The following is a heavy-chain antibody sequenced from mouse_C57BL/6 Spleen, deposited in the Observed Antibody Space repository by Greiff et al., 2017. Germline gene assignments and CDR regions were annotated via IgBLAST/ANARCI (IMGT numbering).Heavy chain of an antibody. CDR1: GYSFTDYN. Sequence: EVKLVESGPELVKPGASVKISCKASGYSFTDYNMNWVKQSNGKSLEWLGVINPNYGTTSYNQKFKGKATLPVDQSSSTAYMQINSLTSEDSAVYYCAKYYYDYDGGDAMDYWGQGTSVTVSS. D-gene: IGHD2-4*01. CDR2: INPNYGTT. CDR3: AKYYYDYDGGDAMDY. V-gene: IGHV1-39*01. J-gene: IGHJ4*01.